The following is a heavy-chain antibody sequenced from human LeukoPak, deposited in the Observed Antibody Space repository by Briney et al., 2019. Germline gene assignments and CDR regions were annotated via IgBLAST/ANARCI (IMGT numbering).Heavy chain of an antibody. Sequence: QPGGSLRLSCAASRFPFSSYSMSWVRQAPGKGLEWVSAISGGSADYADSVKGRFSISIDNSKNTLYLQMNSLRAEDTAVYYCAKDRSSRYDFWSGSFSHYYYYYMDVWGKGTTVTVSS. J-gene: IGHJ6*03. CDR3: AKDRSSRYDFWSGSFSHYYYYYMDV. D-gene: IGHD3-3*01. V-gene: IGHV3-23*01. CDR1: RFPFSSYS. CDR2: ISGGSA.